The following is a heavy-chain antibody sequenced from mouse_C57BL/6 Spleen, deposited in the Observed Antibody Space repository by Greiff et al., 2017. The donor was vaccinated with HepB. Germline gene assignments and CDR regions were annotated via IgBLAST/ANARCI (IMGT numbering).Heavy chain of an antibody. J-gene: IGHJ3*01. D-gene: IGHD2-1*01. CDR3: AIYYGTWFAY. V-gene: IGHV1-47*01. CDR1: GYTFTTYP. CDR2: FHPYNDDT. Sequence: VQLQESGAELVKPGASVKMSCKASGYTFTTYPIEWMKQHHGKSLEWIGNFHPYNDDTKYNEKFKGKATLTVEKSSSSVYLELSRFTSDASAVYYCAIYYGTWFAYWGQGTLVTVSA.